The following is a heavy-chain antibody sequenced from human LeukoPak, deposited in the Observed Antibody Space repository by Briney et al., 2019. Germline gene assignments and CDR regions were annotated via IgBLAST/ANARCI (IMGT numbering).Heavy chain of an antibody. V-gene: IGHV3-53*01. CDR2: IYSGGST. D-gene: IGHD5-12*01. Sequence: GGSLRLSCAASGFTFSDHYMDWVRQAPGKGLEWVSVIYSGGSTYYADSVKGRFTISRDNSKNTLYLQMNSLRAEDTAVYYCARVVGGYAFDYWGQGTLVTVSS. CDR1: GFTFSDHY. J-gene: IGHJ4*02. CDR3: ARVVGGYAFDY.